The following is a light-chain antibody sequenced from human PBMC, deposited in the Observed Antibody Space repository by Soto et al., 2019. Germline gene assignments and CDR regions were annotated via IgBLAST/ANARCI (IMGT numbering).Light chain of an antibody. CDR3: QQYYSSPPT. CDR1: QSVLYSSNNKNC. V-gene: IGKV4-1*01. Sequence: DIVMTQSPDSLAVSLGERATINCKSSQSVLYSSNNKNCLAWYQQKPGQPPKLLIYWASTRESGVPDRFSGSGSGADFTLTISSLQAEDFAAYYCQQYYSSPPTFGQGTRLEIK. CDR2: WAS. J-gene: IGKJ5*01.